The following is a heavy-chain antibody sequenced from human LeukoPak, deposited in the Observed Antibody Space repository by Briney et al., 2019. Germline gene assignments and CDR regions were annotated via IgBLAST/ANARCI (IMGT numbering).Heavy chain of an antibody. CDR1: GGSISSGSYY. CDR2: IYTSGST. Sequence: SQTLSLTCTVSGGSISSGSYYWSWIRQPAGKGLEWIGRIYTSGSTNYNPSLKSRVTISVDTSKNQFSLKLSSVTAADTAVYYCARARYYDSRGSYSNDAFDIWGQGTMVTVSS. CDR3: ARARYYDSRGSYSNDAFDI. J-gene: IGHJ3*02. D-gene: IGHD3-22*01. V-gene: IGHV4-61*02.